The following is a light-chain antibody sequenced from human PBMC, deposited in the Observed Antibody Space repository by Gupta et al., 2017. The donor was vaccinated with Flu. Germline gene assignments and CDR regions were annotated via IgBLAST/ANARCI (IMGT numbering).Light chain of an antibody. CDR2: AAS. J-gene: IGKJ4*01. V-gene: IGKV3-20*01. Sequence: EIALTQSPGTLSLSPGERATLSCRASQSIGSSWLAWYQWKPGQAPRHLIYAASTRAKGIPDRFSGSGDAKDFTLTSSGREYEDCAVYYAHQDNSPITFGRGTKVEVK. CDR1: QSIGSSW. CDR3: HQDNSPIT.